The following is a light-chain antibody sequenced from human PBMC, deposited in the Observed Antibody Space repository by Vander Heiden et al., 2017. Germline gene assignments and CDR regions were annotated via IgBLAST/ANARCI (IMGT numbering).Light chain of an antibody. Sequence: DIQMTQSPSSLSASVGDRVTITCRASQTISRFVNWYQQKPGKAPKVLIYASSSLQSGVPSRFSGSGSGTDFTLTISSLQPEDFATYYCQQCDGSPRTFGQGTKVEIK. CDR3: QQCDGSPRT. CDR1: QTISRF. J-gene: IGKJ1*01. CDR2: ASS. V-gene: IGKV1-39*01.